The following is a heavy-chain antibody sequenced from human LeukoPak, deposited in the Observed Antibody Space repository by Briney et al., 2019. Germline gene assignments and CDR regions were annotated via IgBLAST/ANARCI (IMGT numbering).Heavy chain of an antibody. CDR3: ARATVTSYYFDY. D-gene: IGHD4-17*01. CDR1: GGSISSGNYY. CDR2: IYTSGST. J-gene: IGHJ4*02. V-gene: IGHV4-61*02. Sequence: SQTLSLTCTVSGGSISSGNYYWSWIRQPAGKGLEWIGRIYTSGSTNYNPSLKSRVTMSIDTSKNQFSLKLSSVTAADTAVYYCARATVTSYYFDYWGQGTLVTVSS.